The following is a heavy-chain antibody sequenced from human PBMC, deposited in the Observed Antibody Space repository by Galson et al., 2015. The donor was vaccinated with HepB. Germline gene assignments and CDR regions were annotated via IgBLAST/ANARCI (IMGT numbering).Heavy chain of an antibody. CDR1: GFTFSSYA. J-gene: IGHJ4*02. CDR3: ARGYCSGGSCYELDY. Sequence: SLRLSCAASGFTFSSYAMHWVRPAPGKGLEWVAVISYDGSNKYYADSVKGRFTISRDNSKNTLYLQMNSLRAEDTAVYYCARGYCSGGSCYELDYWGQGTLVTVSS. D-gene: IGHD2-15*01. V-gene: IGHV3-30-3*01. CDR2: ISYDGSNK.